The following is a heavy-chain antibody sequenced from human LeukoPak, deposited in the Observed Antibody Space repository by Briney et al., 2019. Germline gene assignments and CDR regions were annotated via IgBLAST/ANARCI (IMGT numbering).Heavy chain of an antibody. CDR3: AKGVDFWSGLDY. J-gene: IGHJ4*02. Sequence: GGSLRLSCAASGFTFSYYEMNWVRQAPGKGLEWVSYISNSGATIYYADSVKGRFTISRDNAKSSLFLQMNSLRAEDTAVYYCAKGVDFWSGLDYWGQATLVTVS. V-gene: IGHV3-48*03. CDR1: GFTFSYYE. CDR2: ISNSGATI. D-gene: IGHD3-3*01.